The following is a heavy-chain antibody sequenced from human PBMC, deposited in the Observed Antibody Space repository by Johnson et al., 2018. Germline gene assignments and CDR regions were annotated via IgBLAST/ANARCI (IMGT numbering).Heavy chain of an antibody. J-gene: IGHJ6*03. CDR3: AKDYIGNEYYYYYMDV. V-gene: IGHV3-30*18. CDR2: ISYDGSNK. CDR1: GFTFSSYG. Sequence: VQLVQSGGGVVQPGRSLRLSCAASGFTFSSYGMHWVRQAPGKGLEWVAVISYDGSNKYYAASVKGRFTISRDNSKNTQYLQMNSLRAEDTAVYYCAKDYIGNEYYYYYMDVWGNGTTVTVSS. D-gene: IGHD5-12*01.